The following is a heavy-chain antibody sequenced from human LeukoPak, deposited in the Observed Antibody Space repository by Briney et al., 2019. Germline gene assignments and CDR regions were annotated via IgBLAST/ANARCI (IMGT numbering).Heavy chain of an antibody. CDR1: GGSFSGYY. D-gene: IGHD3-10*01. CDR2: INHSGST. CDR3: ARLAYYYGSGSYYKGDFDY. Sequence: PSETLSLTCAVCGGSFSGYYWSWIRQPPGKGLEWMGEINHSGSTNYNPSLKRRVTISVDTSKNQFSLKLSSVTAADTAVYSCARLAYYYGSGSYYKGDFDYWGQGTLVTVSS. V-gene: IGHV4-34*01. J-gene: IGHJ4*02.